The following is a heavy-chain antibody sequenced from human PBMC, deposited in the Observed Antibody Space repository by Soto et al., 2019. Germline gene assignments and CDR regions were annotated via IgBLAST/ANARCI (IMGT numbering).Heavy chain of an antibody. CDR2: IIPIFGTA. J-gene: IGHJ6*02. CDR3: AREGSSSSSHEDYYYYGMDV. CDR1: EGTFSSYA. Sequence: QLQLVQSGAEVKKPGSSMKVSCKASEGTFSSYAISWVRQAPGQGLEWMGGIIPIFGTANYAQKFQGRVTITADESTSTAYMELSSLRSEDTAVYYCAREGSSSSSHEDYYYYGMDVWGQGTTVTVSS. D-gene: IGHD6-6*01. V-gene: IGHV1-69*01.